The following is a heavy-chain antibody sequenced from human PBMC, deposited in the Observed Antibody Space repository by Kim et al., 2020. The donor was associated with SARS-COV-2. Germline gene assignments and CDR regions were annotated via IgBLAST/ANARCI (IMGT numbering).Heavy chain of an antibody. D-gene: IGHD3-3*01. V-gene: IGHV4-31*02. Sequence: PSLKGRAGISVDTSKNQFSLKRTSVTAADTAVYYCARGITVFGVAGAFFDFWGQGTLLTVSS. J-gene: IGHJ4*02. CDR3: ARGITVFGVAGAFFDF.